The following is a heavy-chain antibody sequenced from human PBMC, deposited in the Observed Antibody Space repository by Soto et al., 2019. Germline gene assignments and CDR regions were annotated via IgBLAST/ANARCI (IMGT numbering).Heavy chain of an antibody. V-gene: IGHV1-69*13. CDR1: GGTFSSYA. CDR2: IIPIFGTA. J-gene: IGHJ4*02. D-gene: IGHD3-22*01. CDR3: ARDLDYYDSSGYYYRVYCDY. Sequence: SVKVSCKASGGTFSSYAISWVRQAPGQGLEWMGGIIPIFGTANYAQKFQGRVTITADESTSTAYMELSSLRSEDTAVYYCARDLDYYDSSGYYYRVYCDYWGQGTLVTVS.